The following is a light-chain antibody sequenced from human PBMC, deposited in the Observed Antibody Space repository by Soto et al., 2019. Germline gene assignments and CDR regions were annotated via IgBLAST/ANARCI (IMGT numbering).Light chain of an antibody. CDR2: EVT. Sequence: QSALTQPPSASGSPGQSVTISCTGTSSDVGGYNYVSWYQQHPGKVPKLMIYEVTKRPSGVPDRFSGSKSGHTASLTVSGLQAEDEADYYCSSYAGSNILVFGGGTKLTVL. V-gene: IGLV2-8*01. CDR3: SSYAGSNILV. J-gene: IGLJ3*02. CDR1: SSDVGGYNY.